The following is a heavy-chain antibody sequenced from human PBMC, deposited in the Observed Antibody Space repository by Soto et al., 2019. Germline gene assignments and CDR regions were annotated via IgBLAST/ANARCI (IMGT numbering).Heavy chain of an antibody. J-gene: IGHJ4*02. CDR2: IKSKTDGGTT. CDR1: GFTFSNAW. Sequence: GGSLRLSCAASGFTFSNAWMSWVRQAPGKGLEWVGRIKSKTDGGTTDYAAPVKGRFTISRDDSKNTLYLQMNSLKTEDTAVYYCTTVSEVTTIVVVIPPYWGQGTLVTVSS. CDR3: TTVSEVTTIVVVIPPY. V-gene: IGHV3-15*01. D-gene: IGHD3-22*01.